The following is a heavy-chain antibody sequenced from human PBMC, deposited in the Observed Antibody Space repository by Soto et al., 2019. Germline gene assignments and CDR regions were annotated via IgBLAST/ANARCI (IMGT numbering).Heavy chain of an antibody. D-gene: IGHD6-19*01. CDR3: ARHASVSRYSSGWYPDEYYFDY. CDR2: IYYSGST. Sequence: LSLTCTVSGGSISSYYWSWIRQPPGEGLEWIGYIYYSGSTNYNPSLKSRVTISVDTSKNQFSLKLSSVTAADTAVYYCARHASVSRYSSGWYPDEYYFDYWGQGTLVTVSS. J-gene: IGHJ4*02. CDR1: GGSISSYY. V-gene: IGHV4-59*08.